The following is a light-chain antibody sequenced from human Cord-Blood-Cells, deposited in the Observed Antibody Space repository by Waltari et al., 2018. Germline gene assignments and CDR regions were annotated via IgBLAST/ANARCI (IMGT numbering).Light chain of an antibody. CDR1: SSDVGGYNY. CDR3: SSYAGSNNLV. J-gene: IGLJ3*02. V-gene: IGLV2-8*01. CDR2: EVS. Sequence: QSALTHPPSASGSPGQSVTISCTGTSSDVGGYNYVSWYQQHPGKAPKPMIYEVSKRPSGVPERFSGSKSGNKASLTVSGLQAEDEADYYCSSYAGSNNLVFGGGTKLTVL.